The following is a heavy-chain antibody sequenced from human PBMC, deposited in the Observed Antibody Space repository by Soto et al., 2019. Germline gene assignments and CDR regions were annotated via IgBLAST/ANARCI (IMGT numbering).Heavy chain of an antibody. Sequence: SETLSLTCTVSGGSISSSSYYWGWIRQPPGKGLEWIGSIYYSGSTYYNPSLKSRVTISVDTSKNPFSLKLSSVTAADTVVYYCARVVWVVPKKYYYGSGSYYPPDYYYYYMDVWGKGTTVTVSS. CDR1: GGSISSSSYY. J-gene: IGHJ6*03. CDR3: ARVVWVVPKKYYYGSGSYYPPDYYYYYMDV. CDR2: IYYSGST. D-gene: IGHD3-10*01. V-gene: IGHV4-39*01.